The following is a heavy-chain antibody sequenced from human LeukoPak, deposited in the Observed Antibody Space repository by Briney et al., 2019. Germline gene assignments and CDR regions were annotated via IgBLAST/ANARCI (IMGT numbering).Heavy chain of an antibody. CDR1: GFTFSSYA. D-gene: IGHD3-22*01. J-gene: IGHJ4*02. Sequence: PGGALRLACAASGFTFSSYAMRWVRQAPGKGLEWVSAISGSGGSTYYADSVQGRFTISRDNSKNTLYLQMNSLRAEDTAVYYCAKASVVITSNFDYWGQGTLVTVSS. V-gene: IGHV3-23*01. CDR2: ISGSGGST. CDR3: AKASVVITSNFDY.